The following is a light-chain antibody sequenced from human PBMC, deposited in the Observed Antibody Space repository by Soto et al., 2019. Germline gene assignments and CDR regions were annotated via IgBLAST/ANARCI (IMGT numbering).Light chain of an antibody. J-gene: IGLJ3*02. CDR3: QVWDSSSDHPV. CDR1: NIGSKS. Sequence: SYELTQPPSVSVAPGKTARITCGGNNIGSKSVHWYQLKPGQAPVLVIYYDNDRPSGIPERFSGSHSANTATLTISRVEAGDEADYYCQVWDSSSDHPVFGGGTKLTVL. V-gene: IGLV3-21*04. CDR2: YDN.